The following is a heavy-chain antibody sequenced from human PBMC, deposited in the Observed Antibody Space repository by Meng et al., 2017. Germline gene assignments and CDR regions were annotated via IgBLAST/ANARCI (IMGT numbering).Heavy chain of an antibody. CDR3: ARHGTFTYYYDSSGYPYNWFDP. V-gene: IGHV4-4*07. J-gene: IGHJ5*02. D-gene: IGHD3-22*01. Sequence: GSLRLSCTVSGGSISSYYWSWIRQPAGKGLEWIGRIYTSGSTNYNPSLKSRVTMSVDTSKNQSSLKLSSVTAADTAVYYCARHGTFTYYYDSSGYPYNWFDPWGQGTLVTVSS. CDR1: GGSISSYY. CDR2: IYTSGST.